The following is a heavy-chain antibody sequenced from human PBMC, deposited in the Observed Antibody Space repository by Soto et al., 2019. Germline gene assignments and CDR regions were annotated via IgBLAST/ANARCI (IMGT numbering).Heavy chain of an antibody. CDR2: INPNSGGT. Sequence: ASVKVSCKASGYTFSGYYIHWLRQAPGQGLEWMGWINPNSGGTNYAQKFQGRVTVTRDTPTSTAYMELSRLTSDNTAVYYCARSLTEGYCTITGCYTRPLYGMDVWGQGTTVTVSS. V-gene: IGHV1-2*02. J-gene: IGHJ6*02. CDR1: GYTFSGYY. D-gene: IGHD2-2*02. CDR3: ARSLTEGYCTITGCYTRPLYGMDV.